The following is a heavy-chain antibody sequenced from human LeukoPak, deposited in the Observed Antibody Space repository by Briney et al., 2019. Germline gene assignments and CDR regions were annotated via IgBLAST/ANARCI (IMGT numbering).Heavy chain of an antibody. Sequence: SEALSLTCAVYGGSFSGYYWSWIRQPPGKGLEWIGEINHSGSTNYNPSLKSRVTISVDTSKNQFSLKLSSVTAADTAVYYCARDPRIVGATTGGFNYWGQGTLVTVSS. V-gene: IGHV4-34*01. CDR1: GGSFSGYY. D-gene: IGHD1-26*01. CDR2: INHSGST. CDR3: ARDPRIVGATTGGFNY. J-gene: IGHJ4*02.